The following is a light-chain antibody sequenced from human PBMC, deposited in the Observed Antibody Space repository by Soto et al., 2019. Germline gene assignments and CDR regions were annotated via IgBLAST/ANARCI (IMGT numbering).Light chain of an antibody. J-gene: IGLJ3*02. CDR3: CSYAGVSTFGV. V-gene: IGLV2-23*01. Sequence: QAVVTQPASVSGSPGQSITISCTGSSSDVGGYNLVSWYQQHPGKAPKLIIYEGSKRPSGVSNRFSGSKSGNTASLTISGLQAEDEADYHCCSYAGVSTFGVFGGGTKLTVL. CDR2: EGS. CDR1: SSDVGGYNL.